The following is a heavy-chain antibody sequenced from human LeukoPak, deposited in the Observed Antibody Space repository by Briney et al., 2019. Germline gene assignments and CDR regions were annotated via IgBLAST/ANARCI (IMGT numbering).Heavy chain of an antibody. V-gene: IGHV3-30*04. Sequence: GGSLRLSCAASGFTFSSYAMHWVRQAPGKGLEWVAVISYDGSNKYYADSVKGRFTTSRDNSKNTLYLQMNSLRAEDTAVYYCARDYYDILTGYDNWFDPWGQGTLVTVSS. D-gene: IGHD3-9*01. CDR2: ISYDGSNK. J-gene: IGHJ5*02. CDR1: GFTFSSYA. CDR3: ARDYYDILTGYDNWFDP.